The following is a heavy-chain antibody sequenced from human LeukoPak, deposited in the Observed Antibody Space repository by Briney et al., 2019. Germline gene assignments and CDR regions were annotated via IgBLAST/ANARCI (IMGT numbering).Heavy chain of an antibody. CDR3: ARIPRGDSSSWYYFDY. V-gene: IGHV3-30*02. Sequence: PGGSLRLSCAASGFTFSSFGMHWVRQAPGTGLEWVAFTRYDGSNKYYADSVKGRFTISRDNSKNTLYLQMNNLRAEDTAMYYCARIPRGDSSSWYYFDYWGQGTLVTVSS. J-gene: IGHJ4*02. D-gene: IGHD6-13*01. CDR1: GFTFSSFG. CDR2: TRYDGSNK.